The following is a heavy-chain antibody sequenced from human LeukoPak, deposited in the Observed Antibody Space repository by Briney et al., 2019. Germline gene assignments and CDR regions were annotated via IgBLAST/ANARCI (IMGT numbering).Heavy chain of an antibody. CDR3: AARDPYYDSSGYSLDY. CDR2: IYYSGST. V-gene: IGHV4-31*03. CDR1: GGSISSGGYY. D-gene: IGHD3-22*01. Sequence: PSQTLSLTCTVSGGSISSGGYYWIWIRQHPGKGLEWIGYIYYSGSTYYNPSLKSRVTISVDTSKNQFSLKLSSVTAADTAVYYCAARDPYYDSSGYSLDYWGQGTLVTVSS. J-gene: IGHJ4*02.